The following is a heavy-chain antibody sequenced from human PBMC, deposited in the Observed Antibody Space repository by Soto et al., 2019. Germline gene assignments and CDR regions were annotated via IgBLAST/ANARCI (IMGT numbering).Heavy chain of an antibody. CDR3: AREEGIAVAGTLGAFDI. Sequence: QVQLVQSGAEVKKPGSSVKVSCKASGGTFSSYAISWVRQAPGQGLEWMGGIIPIFGTANYAQKFQGRVTITANEYTSTAYMELSSLRSEDTAVYYCAREEGIAVAGTLGAFDIWGQGTMVTVSS. J-gene: IGHJ3*02. CDR2: IIPIFGTA. CDR1: GGTFSSYA. D-gene: IGHD6-19*01. V-gene: IGHV1-69*01.